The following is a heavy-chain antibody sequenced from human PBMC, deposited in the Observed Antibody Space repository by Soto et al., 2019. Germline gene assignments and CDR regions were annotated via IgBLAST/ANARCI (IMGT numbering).Heavy chain of an antibody. CDR3: XXXXXXTTXTTVGY. J-gene: IGHJ4*02. Sequence: QVQLVESGGGVVQPGRSLRLSCAASGFTFSNYGMHWVRQAPGKGLEWVAVISYHGSDKYYADSVKGRFTISRDNSKNTLYLQMXSLXXXXXXXXXXXXXXXXTTXTTVGYWGQGTLVTVXS. D-gene: IGHD4-17*01. CDR1: GFTFSNYG. V-gene: IGHV3-30*03. CDR2: ISYHGSDK.